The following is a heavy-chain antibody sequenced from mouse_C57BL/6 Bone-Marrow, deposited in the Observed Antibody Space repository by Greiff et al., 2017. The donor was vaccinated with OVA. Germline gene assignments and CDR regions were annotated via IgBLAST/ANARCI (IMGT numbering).Heavy chain of an antibody. CDR2: IDPNSGGT. CDR3: ARKRTDYWFAY. Sequence: QVQLKQPGAELVKPGASVKLSCKASGYTFTSYWMHWVKQRPGRGLEWIGRIDPNSGGTKYNEKFKSKATLTVDKPSSTAYMQLSSLTSEDSAVYYCARKRTDYWFAYWGQGTLVTVSA. CDR1: GYTFTSYW. V-gene: IGHV1-62-3*01. D-gene: IGHD2-4*01. J-gene: IGHJ3*01.